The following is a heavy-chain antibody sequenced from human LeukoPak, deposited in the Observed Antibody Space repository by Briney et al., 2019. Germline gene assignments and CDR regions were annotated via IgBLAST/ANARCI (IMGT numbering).Heavy chain of an antibody. CDR3: ARGDSGDWAL. CDR2: INQDGSVK. V-gene: IGHV3-7*01. J-gene: IGHJ4*02. Sequence: GGSLRLSCAASGFTFSSYAMSWVRQAPGKGLEWAANINQDGSVKYYVDSVKGRFTISRDNAKNSLHLQMNSLRAEDTAVYYCARGDSGDWALGGQGTLVTVSS. CDR1: GFTFSSYA. D-gene: IGHD2-21*02.